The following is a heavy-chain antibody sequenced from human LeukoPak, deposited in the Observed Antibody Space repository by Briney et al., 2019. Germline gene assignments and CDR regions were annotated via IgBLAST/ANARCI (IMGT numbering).Heavy chain of an antibody. CDR3: ARDRKTHGDY. CDR2: INPDGSAK. Sequence: GGSLRLSCAASGFTFSRYWMTWVRQAPGKGLEWLANINPDGSAKYHVDSVKGRFTISRDNAKSSLYLQMNSLRAEDTAVYYCARDRKTHGDYWGQGTLVTVSS. D-gene: IGHD1-26*01. CDR1: GFTFSRYW. J-gene: IGHJ4*02. V-gene: IGHV3-7*01.